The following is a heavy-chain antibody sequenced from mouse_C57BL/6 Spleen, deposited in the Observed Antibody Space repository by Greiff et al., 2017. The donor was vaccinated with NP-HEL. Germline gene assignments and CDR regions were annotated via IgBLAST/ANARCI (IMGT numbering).Heavy chain of an antibody. J-gene: IGHJ4*01. CDR3: ARGPGYYAMDY. V-gene: IGHV4-1*01. Sequence: EVKLQESGGGLVQPGGSLKLSCAASGFDFSRYWMSWVRRAPGKGLEWIGEINPDSSTINYAPSLKDKFIISRDNAKNTLYLHMSKVRSEDTALYYCARGPGYYAMDYWGQGTSVTVSS. CDR1: GFDFSRYW. CDR2: INPDSSTI.